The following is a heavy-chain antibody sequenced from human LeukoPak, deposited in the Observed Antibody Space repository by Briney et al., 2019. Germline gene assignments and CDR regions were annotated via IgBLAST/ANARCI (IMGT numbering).Heavy chain of an antibody. CDR3: ARVRNYYDSSGLRGYFQH. D-gene: IGHD3-22*01. V-gene: IGHV1-18*01. J-gene: IGHJ1*01. CDR2: ISAYNGNT. CDR1: GYTFTSYG. Sequence: EASVKVSCKASGYTFTSYGISWVRQAPGQGLEWMGWISAYNGNTNYAQKLQGRVTMTTDTSTSTAYMELRSLRSDDTAVYYCARVRNYYDSSGLRGYFQHWGQGTLVTVSS.